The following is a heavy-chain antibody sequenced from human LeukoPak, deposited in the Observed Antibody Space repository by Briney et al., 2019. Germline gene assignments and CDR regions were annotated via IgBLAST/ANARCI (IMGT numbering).Heavy chain of an antibody. V-gene: IGHV3-53*01. Sequence: GGSLRLSCAASGFSVSNKYMSWVRQAPGKGLEWVSVIYTGGDTYYADSVKGRFTISRDNAKNTLYLQMNSLTAEDTAVYYCVREIGATFYSWGLGTLVTVSS. CDR2: IYTGGDT. CDR3: VREIGATFYS. D-gene: IGHD4/OR15-4a*01. CDR1: GFSVSNKY. J-gene: IGHJ5*01.